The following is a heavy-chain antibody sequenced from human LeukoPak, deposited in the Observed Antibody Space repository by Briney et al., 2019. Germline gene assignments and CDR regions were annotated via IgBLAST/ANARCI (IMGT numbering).Heavy chain of an antibody. V-gene: IGHV4-4*07. J-gene: IGHJ6*02. D-gene: IGHD4-11*01. CDR3: AREPHVTYGMVV. Sequence: PSETLSLTCSVSGGSISSYYWSWIRQPAGKGLEWIGRIYTSGITNYNSSLKSRVTMSVDMSKNHFSLRLSSVTAADTASYYCAREPHVTYGMVVWGQGTTVTVSS. CDR1: GGSISSYY. CDR2: IYTSGIT.